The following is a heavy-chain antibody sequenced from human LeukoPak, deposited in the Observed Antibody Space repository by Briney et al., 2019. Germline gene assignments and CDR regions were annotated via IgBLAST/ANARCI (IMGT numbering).Heavy chain of an antibody. V-gene: IGHV3-48*03. J-gene: IGHJ4*02. D-gene: IGHD3-9*01. CDR3: ARTYYDILTGYNPYFDY. Sequence: GGSLRLSCAASGFTFSSYAMNWVRQAPGKGLEWVSYISHTGSANSYADSVKGRFTISRDNGKNSLFLQMNSLRAEDTAVYYCARTYYDILTGYNPYFDYWGQGILVTVSS. CDR1: GFTFSSYA. CDR2: ISHTGSAN.